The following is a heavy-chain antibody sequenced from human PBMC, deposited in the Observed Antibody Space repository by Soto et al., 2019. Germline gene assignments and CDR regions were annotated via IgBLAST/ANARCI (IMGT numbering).Heavy chain of an antibody. CDR3: ARLQEVVATVKTYYYGMDV. CDR2: INQSGST. D-gene: IGHD5-12*01. CDR1: GGSFSGYY. J-gene: IGHJ6*02. Sequence: SETLSLTCAVYGGSFSGYYWTWIRQPPGKGLGWIGGINQSGSTNYNPSLRSRVTISADTSKNQFSLNLSSVTAPDTAVYYCARLQEVVATVKTYYYGMDVWGQGTTVTVSS. V-gene: IGHV4-34*01.